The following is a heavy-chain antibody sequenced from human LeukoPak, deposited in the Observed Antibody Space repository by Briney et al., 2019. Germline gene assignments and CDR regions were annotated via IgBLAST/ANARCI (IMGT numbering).Heavy chain of an antibody. V-gene: IGHV4-59*01. CDR3: ARGYCSGGSCYSGFDP. CDR1: GGSISSYY. J-gene: IGHJ5*02. D-gene: IGHD2-15*01. Sequence: PSETLSLTCTVSGGSISSYYWSWIRQPPGKGLEWIGYMHYSGSTNYNPSLKSRVTISVDTSKNQFSLKLTSVTAADTAVYYCARGYCSGGSCYSGFDPWGQGTLVTVSS. CDR2: MHYSGST.